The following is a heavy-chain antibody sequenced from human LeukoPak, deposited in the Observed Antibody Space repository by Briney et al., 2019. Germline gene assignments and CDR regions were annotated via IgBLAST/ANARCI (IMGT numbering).Heavy chain of an antibody. V-gene: IGHV1-69*05. CDR3: ARDDLPYYGSGRSFDY. J-gene: IGHJ4*02. CDR2: IIPIFGTA. Sequence: SVKVSCKASGGTFSSYAISWVRQAPGQGLEWMGGIIPIFGTANYAQKFQGRVTITTDESTCTAYMELSSLRSEDTAVYYCARDDLPYYGSGRSFDYWGQGTLVTVSS. D-gene: IGHD3-10*01. CDR1: GGTFSSYA.